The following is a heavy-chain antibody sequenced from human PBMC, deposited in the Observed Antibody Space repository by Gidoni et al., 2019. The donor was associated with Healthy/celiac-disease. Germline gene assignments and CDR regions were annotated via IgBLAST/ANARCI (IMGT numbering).Heavy chain of an antibody. CDR2: NYYSGST. Sequence: QVQLQESGSGLVKPSETLSLTCTVPGHSISSYYWSWTRQPPVKGLEWIGYNYYSGSTNYNPTLKSRVTISVDTSKNQFSLKLSSVTAADTAVYYCARRRYYGSGSYYNPYYYYGMDVWGQGTTVTVSS. CDR1: GHSISSYY. CDR3: ARRRYYGSGSYYNPYYYYGMDV. V-gene: IGHV4-59*08. J-gene: IGHJ6*02. D-gene: IGHD3-10*01.